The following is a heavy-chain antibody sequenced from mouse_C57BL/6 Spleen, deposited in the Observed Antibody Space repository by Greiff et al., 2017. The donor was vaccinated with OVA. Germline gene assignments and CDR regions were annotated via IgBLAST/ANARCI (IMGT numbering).Heavy chain of an antibody. CDR3: ARRYSVFYAMDD. J-gene: IGHJ4*01. V-gene: IGHV5-4*03. Sequence: EVHLVESGGGLVKPGGSLKLSCAASGFTFSSYALSWVRKTPEKRLEWVATISDGGSSNYYPDNVKGRFTISRDNANNNLYLQMSHLKSEDTAMYYCARRYSVFYAMDDWGQGTSVTVSS. CDR2: ISDGGSSN. CDR1: GFTFSSYA.